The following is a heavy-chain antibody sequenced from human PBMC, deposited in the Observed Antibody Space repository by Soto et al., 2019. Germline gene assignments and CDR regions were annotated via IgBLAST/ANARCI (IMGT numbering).Heavy chain of an antibody. D-gene: IGHD6-19*01. Sequence: GESLKISCKGSGYSFTSYWIGWVRQMPGKGLEWMGIIYPGDSDTRYSPSFQGQVTISADKSISTAYLQWSSLKASDTAMYYCARTVAVNPDYYYYYGMDVWGQGTTVTVSS. V-gene: IGHV5-51*01. CDR3: ARTVAVNPDYYYYYGMDV. J-gene: IGHJ6*02. CDR1: GYSFTSYW. CDR2: IYPGDSDT.